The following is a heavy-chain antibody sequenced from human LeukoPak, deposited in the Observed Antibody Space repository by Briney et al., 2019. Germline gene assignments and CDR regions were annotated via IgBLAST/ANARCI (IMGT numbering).Heavy chain of an antibody. CDR1: GGSISSYY. V-gene: IGHV4-59*01. Sequence: PSETLSLTCTVSGGSISSYYWSWIRQPPGKGLEWIGYIYYSGSANCNPSLKSRVTISVDTSKNQFSLKLSSVTAADTAVYYCARDLSVRQRFPRYWGQGTLVTVSS. CDR2: IYYSGSA. J-gene: IGHJ4*02. CDR3: ARDLSVRQRFPRY. D-gene: IGHD6-25*01.